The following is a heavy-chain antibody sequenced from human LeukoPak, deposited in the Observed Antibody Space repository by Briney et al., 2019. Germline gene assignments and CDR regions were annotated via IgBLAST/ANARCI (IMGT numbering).Heavy chain of an antibody. CDR1: GDSISSKSYY. CDR2: IYYAGNT. D-gene: IGHD2/OR15-2a*01. J-gene: IGHJ4*02. V-gene: IGHV4-39*07. CDR3: GRGIYAATSLLGH. Sequence: PSETLSLTCTVAGDSISSKSYYWGWLRQPPGKGLEWIGNIYYAGNTYYNPSLKSRVTLSLDTSKNQFSLTLSSVTAADTAIYYCGRGIYAATSLLGHWGQGTLVTVSS.